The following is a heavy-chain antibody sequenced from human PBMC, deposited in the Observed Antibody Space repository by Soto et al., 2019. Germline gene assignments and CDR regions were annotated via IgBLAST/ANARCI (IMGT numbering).Heavy chain of an antibody. CDR3: ATHPGPTGVTYFDY. J-gene: IGHJ4*02. V-gene: IGHV3-23*01. Sequence: GGSLRLSCAASGFTFSSYAMSWVRQAPGKGLEWVSAISGSGGSTYYADSVKGRFTISRDNSKNTLYLQMNSLRAEDTAVYDCATHPGPTGVTYFDYWGQGPLVTVSS. D-gene: IGHD4-17*01. CDR1: GFTFSSYA. CDR2: ISGSGGST.